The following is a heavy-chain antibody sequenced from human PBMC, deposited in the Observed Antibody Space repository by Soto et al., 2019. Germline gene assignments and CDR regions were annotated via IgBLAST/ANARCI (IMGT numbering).Heavy chain of an antibody. J-gene: IGHJ3*02. D-gene: IGHD3-9*01. V-gene: IGHV1-69*02. CDR2: IIPSIDVA. Sequence: HVQLVHSGAEVKKPGSSVKVSCKASGGTFSTYTFTWVRQAPGQGLEWMGRIIPSIDVANYAQTFQGRVTITADKSASTVYLEMSILRCDDTAVYYCARAATTTGWVPGPLEIWGQVTMVTVSS. CDR3: ARAATTTGWVPGPLEI. CDR1: GGTFSTYT.